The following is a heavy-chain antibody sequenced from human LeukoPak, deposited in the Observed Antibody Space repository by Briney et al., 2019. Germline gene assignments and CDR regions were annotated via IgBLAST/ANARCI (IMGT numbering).Heavy chain of an antibody. D-gene: IGHD5-12*01. CDR2: IKSKTDGGTT. V-gene: IGHV3-15*01. Sequence: GGSLRLSCAASGFTFSNAWMSWVRQAPGKGLEWVGRIKSKTDGGTTDYAAPVKGRFTISRDNAKNSLYLQMNSLRAEDTAVYYCARLIVATSIDYWGQGTLVTVSS. CDR3: ARLIVATSIDY. CDR1: GFTFSNAW. J-gene: IGHJ4*02.